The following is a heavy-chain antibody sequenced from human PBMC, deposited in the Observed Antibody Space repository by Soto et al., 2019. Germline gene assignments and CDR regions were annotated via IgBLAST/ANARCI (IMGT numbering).Heavy chain of an antibody. D-gene: IGHD6-19*01. J-gene: IGHJ6*02. V-gene: IGHV1-69*01. CDR2: IIPIFGTA. CDR1: GGTFSSYA. CDR3: ARGRAVAGRGYYYYGMDV. Sequence: QVQLVQSGAEVKKPGSSVKVSCKASGGTFSSYAISWVRQAPGQGLEWMGGIIPIFGTANYAQKFQGRVTITADESTCTAYMELSSLRAEDTAVYYCARGRAVAGRGYYYYGMDVWGQGTTVTVSS.